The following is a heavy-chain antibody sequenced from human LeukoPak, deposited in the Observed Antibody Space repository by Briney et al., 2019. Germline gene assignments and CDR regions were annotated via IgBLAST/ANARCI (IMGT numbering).Heavy chain of an antibody. D-gene: IGHD2-2*02. Sequence: GGSLRLSFAASGFTFSSYWMHWGRQAPGKGLVWVSRINNDGRSTIYADSVKGRFTISRANAKNTAHLEMNSLSAEDTAVYYCARVPAAIPYYYYYMDVWGKGTTVTVSS. V-gene: IGHV3-74*01. CDR3: ARVPAAIPYYYYYMDV. CDR1: GFTFSSYW. CDR2: INNDGRST. J-gene: IGHJ6*03.